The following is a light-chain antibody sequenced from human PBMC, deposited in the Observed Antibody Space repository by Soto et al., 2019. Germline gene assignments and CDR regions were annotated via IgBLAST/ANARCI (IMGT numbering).Light chain of an antibody. J-gene: IGLJ1*01. CDR1: ISNIGGNT. V-gene: IGLV1-44*01. CDR3: ADWDDSLNGYV. Sequence: QSVLTQPPSASGTPGQRVTISCSGSISNIGGNTVNWYQQLPGTPPKLLMYSTNQRPSGVPDRFSGSKSGTSASLAISGLQSEDEADYFCADWDDSLNGYVFGTGTKVTVL. CDR2: STN.